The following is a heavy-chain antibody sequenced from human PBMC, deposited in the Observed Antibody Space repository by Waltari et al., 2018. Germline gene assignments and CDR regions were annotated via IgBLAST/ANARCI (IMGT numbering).Heavy chain of an antibody. D-gene: IGHD3-16*01. CDR2: ISYDGSNK. Sequence: QVQLVESGGGVVQPGRSLRLSCAASGFTFSSYAMHWVRQAPGKGLGWVAVISYDGSNKYYADSVKGRFTISRDNSKNTLYLQMNSLRAEDTAVYYCARDAWTDYWGQGTLVTVSS. CDR1: GFTFSSYA. J-gene: IGHJ4*02. CDR3: ARDAWTDY. V-gene: IGHV3-30-3*01.